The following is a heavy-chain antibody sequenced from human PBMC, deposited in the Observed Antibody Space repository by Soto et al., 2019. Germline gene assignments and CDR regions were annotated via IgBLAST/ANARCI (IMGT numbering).Heavy chain of an antibody. D-gene: IGHD3-22*01. CDR3: ARDPYYYDSSGYYQVGDY. CDR1: GFTFSSYW. Sequence: EVQLVESGGGLVQPGGSLRLSCAASGFTFSSYWMHWVRQAPGKGLVWVSRINSDGSSTSYADSVKGRFTISRDNAKNTLYLQMNSLRAEDTAVYYCARDPYYYDSSGYYQVGDYWGQGTLVTVSS. J-gene: IGHJ4*02. CDR2: INSDGSST. V-gene: IGHV3-74*01.